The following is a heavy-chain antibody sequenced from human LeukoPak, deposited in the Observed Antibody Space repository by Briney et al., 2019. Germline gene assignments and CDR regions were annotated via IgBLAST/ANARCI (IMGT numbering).Heavy chain of an antibody. CDR1: GFTFSSYS. V-gene: IGHV3-21*01. D-gene: IGHD1-26*01. J-gene: IGHJ4*02. CDR3: AREVGAHFDY. CDR2: ISSSSSYI. Sequence: GGSLRLSCAASGFTFSSYSMNWVRQPPGKGLEWVSSISSSSSYIYYADSVKGRFTISRDNAKNSLYLQMNSLRAEDTAVYYCAREVGAHFDYWGQGTLVTVSS.